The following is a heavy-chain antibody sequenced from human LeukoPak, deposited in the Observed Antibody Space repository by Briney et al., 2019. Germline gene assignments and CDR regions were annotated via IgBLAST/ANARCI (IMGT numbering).Heavy chain of an antibody. J-gene: IGHJ2*01. D-gene: IGHD4-17*01. V-gene: IGHV4-39*02. Sequence: SETLSLTCTVSGGSISSSTYYWGWIRQPPGKGLEWIGSIYYSGSINYNPSLKSRISISVDTSKNHFSLKLSSVTAADTAVYYCVGVGDRYWYFDLWGRGTLVTASS. CDR3: VGVGDRYWYFDL. CDR1: GGSISSSTYY. CDR2: IYYSGSI.